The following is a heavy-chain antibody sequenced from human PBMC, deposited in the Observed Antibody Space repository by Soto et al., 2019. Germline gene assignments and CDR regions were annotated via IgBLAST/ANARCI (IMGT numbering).Heavy chain of an antibody. CDR1: GGSISSSSYY. Sequence: SETLSLTCTVSGGSISSSSYYWGWIRQPPGKGLEWIGSIYYSGSTYYNPSLKSRVTISVDTSKNQFSLKLSSVTAADTAVYYCARLEFPSSGYHNPNFDYWGQGTLVTVSS. CDR2: IYYSGST. D-gene: IGHD3-3*01. J-gene: IGHJ4*02. V-gene: IGHV4-39*01. CDR3: ARLEFPSSGYHNPNFDY.